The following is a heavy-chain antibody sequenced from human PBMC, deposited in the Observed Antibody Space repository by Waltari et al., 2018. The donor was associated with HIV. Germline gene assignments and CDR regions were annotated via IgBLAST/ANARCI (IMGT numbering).Heavy chain of an antibody. CDR3: VKGGGYYDSTGNVPFDY. Sequence: VQLLESGGGLVQSGGSLTLSCAASGFGFSSYARIWVRQGPGKGLEWVSAIGGGGDRSYYVDSVKGRFTISRDNSKNTLSLQMNGLRAEDTAVYYCVKGGGYYDSTGNVPFDYWGQGSLVTVSS. V-gene: IGHV3-23*01. D-gene: IGHD3-3*01. CDR1: GFGFSSYA. J-gene: IGHJ4*02. CDR2: IGGGGDRS.